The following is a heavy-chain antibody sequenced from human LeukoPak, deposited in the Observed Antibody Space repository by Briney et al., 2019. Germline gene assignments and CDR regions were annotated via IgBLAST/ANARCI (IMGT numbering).Heavy chain of an antibody. V-gene: IGHV3-23*01. Sequence: GGSLRLSCAASGFTFSSYAMSWVRQAPGKGLEWVSAISGSGGSTYYADSVKGRFTISRDNSKNTLYLQMNSLRAEDTAVYYCATRGGDYGALDAFDIWGQGTMVTVSS. CDR3: ATRGGDYGALDAFDI. CDR2: ISGSGGST. D-gene: IGHD4-17*01. J-gene: IGHJ3*02. CDR1: GFTFSSYA.